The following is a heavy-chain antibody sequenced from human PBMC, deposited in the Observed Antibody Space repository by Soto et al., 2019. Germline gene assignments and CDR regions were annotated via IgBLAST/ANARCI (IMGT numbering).Heavy chain of an antibody. V-gene: IGHV1-2*04. J-gene: IGHJ4*02. D-gene: IGHD6-19*01. CDR1: GYTFTGYY. CDR3: ARDRYSGSGQIDY. Sequence: ASVKVSCKASGYTFTGYYMHWVRQAPGQGLEWMGWINPNSGGTNYAQKFQGWVTMTRDTSISTAYMELSRLRSDDTAVYYCARDRYSGSGQIDYWGQGTLVTVSS. CDR2: INPNSGGT.